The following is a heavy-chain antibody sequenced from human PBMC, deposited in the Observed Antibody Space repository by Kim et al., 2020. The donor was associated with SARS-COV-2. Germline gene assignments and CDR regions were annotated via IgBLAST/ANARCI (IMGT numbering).Heavy chain of an antibody. D-gene: IGHD3-22*01. CDR3: ARNYYDSSGYMGADAFDI. V-gene: IGHV3-33*01. J-gene: IGHJ3*02. CDR2: IWYDGSNK. Sequence: GGSLRLSCAASGFTFSSYGMHWVRQAPGKGLEWVAVIWYDGSNKYYADSVKGRFTISRDNFKNTLYLQMNRLRAEDTAVYYCARNYYDSSGYMGADAFDIWGQGTMVTVSS. CDR1: GFTFSSYG.